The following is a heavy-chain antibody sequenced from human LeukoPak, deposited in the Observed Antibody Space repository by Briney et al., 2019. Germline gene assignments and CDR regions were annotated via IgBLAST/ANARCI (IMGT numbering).Heavy chain of an antibody. CDR2: IYYTGTT. Sequence: SETLSLTCSVSGGSINNYYGIWLRQPPGKGLEGLGYIYYTGTTNYNPSCQRRVTISVDTSKNQFSLKLSSVTAADAAVYYCARYNTLGRGFTAVDFWGQGTLVTVSS. J-gene: IGHJ4*02. CDR1: GGSINNYY. D-gene: IGHD3-10*01. V-gene: IGHV4-59*01. CDR3: ARYNTLGRGFTAVDF.